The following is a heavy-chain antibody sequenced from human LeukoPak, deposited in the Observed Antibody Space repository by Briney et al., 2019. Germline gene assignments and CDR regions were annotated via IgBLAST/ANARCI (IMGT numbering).Heavy chain of an antibody. V-gene: IGHV3-7*01. CDR2: IKQDGSEK. J-gene: IGHJ6*02. CDR1: GFTFSSYW. CDR3: ASSYDYGGGQPAVYYGMDV. D-gene: IGHD4-23*01. Sequence: GGSLRLSCAASGFTFSSYWMSWVRQAPGKGLEWVANIKQDGSEKYYVDSVKGRFTISRDNAKNSLYLQMNSLRAEDTAVYYCASSYDYGGGQPAVYYGMDVWGQGTTVTVSS.